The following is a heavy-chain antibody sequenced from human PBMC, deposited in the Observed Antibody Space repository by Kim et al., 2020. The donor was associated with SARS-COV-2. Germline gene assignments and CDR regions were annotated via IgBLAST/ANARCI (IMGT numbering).Heavy chain of an antibody. CDR1: GGSISSSNW. CDR2: IYHSGST. Sequence: SETLSLTCAVSGGSISSSNWWSWVRQPPGKGLEWIGEIYHSGSTNYNPSLKSRVTISVDKSKNQFSLKLSSVTAADTAVYYCARTGDVPYEWLQDVSVTHLYYYGMDVWGQGTTVTVSS. CDR3: ARTGDVPYEWLQDVSVTHLYYYGMDV. V-gene: IGHV4-4*02. D-gene: IGHD5-12*01. J-gene: IGHJ6*02.